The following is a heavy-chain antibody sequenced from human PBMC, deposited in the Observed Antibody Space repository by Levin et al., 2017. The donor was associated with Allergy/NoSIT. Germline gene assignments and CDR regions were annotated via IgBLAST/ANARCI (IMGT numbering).Heavy chain of an antibody. J-gene: IGHJ4*02. Sequence: PGGSLRLSCTVSGDSIRDYYWSWIRQAPGKGLEWIGYIYNSGTTNYNPSLESRVTISVDTSKNQLSLKLRSVTAADTAVYYCATRPRGSRSFFGIFDYWGQGTLVTVSS. D-gene: IGHD3-3*01. CDR3: ATRPRGSRSFFGIFDY. CDR2: IYNSGTT. CDR1: GDSIRDYY. V-gene: IGHV4-59*08.